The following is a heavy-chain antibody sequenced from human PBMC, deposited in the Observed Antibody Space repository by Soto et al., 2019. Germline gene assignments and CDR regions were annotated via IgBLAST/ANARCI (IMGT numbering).Heavy chain of an antibody. CDR2: IYYSGST. J-gene: IGHJ4*02. CDR3: ARAGDSSGYYTGGYY. D-gene: IGHD3-22*01. Sequence: QVQLQESGPGLVKPSQTLSLTCSVSGGSISSDGYYWSWIRQHPGKGLEWIGYIYYSGSTYYNPYLKSRVTMSVDTSKSQFSLKLSSVTAADTAVYYCARAGDSSGYYTGGYYWGQGTLVTVSS. CDR1: GGSISSDGYY. V-gene: IGHV4-31*03.